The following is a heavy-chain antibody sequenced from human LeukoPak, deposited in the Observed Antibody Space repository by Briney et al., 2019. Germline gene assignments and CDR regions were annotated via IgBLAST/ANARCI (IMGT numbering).Heavy chain of an antibody. J-gene: IGHJ2*01. V-gene: IGHV4-59*01. D-gene: IGHD2-15*01. CDR2: INDSGTT. CDR1: GGSINTYD. Sequence: SETLSLTCAVSGGSINTYDWSWIRQPPGKGLEWMGCINDSGTTNYNPSLKNRVTISVDTSKNHFSLRLTSVTAADTAVYYCARDPRLYCSGSSCFQSYYFDLWGLGALVTVSS. CDR3: ARDPRLYCSGSSCFQSYYFDL.